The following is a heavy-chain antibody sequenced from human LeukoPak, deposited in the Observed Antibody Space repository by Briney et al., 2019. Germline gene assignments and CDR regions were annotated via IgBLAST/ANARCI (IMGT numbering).Heavy chain of an antibody. V-gene: IGHV5-51*01. D-gene: IGHD3-22*01. CDR3: ARRDISGYYHFDY. CDR1: GYSFTRYW. J-gene: IGHJ4*02. Sequence: GESLKISCKGSGYSFTRYWIGWVRQMPGKGLEWMGIVYPDDSDARYSPSFQGQVAILADKSISTAYLQWSSLKASDTAIYYCARRDISGYYHFDYWGQGTLVTVSS. CDR2: VYPDDSDA.